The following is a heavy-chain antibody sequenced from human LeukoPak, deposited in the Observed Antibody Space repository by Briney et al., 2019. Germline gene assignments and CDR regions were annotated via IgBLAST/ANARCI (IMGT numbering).Heavy chain of an antibody. CDR2: IYYRGST. CDR1: GGSISSSNYY. CDR3: ARPRRDGYIDAFDI. J-gene: IGHJ3*02. Sequence: SETLSLTCTVSGGSISSSNYYWGWIRQPPGKGLEWIGSIYYRGSTYYHPSLKSRLTVSVDTSKNHFSLKLSSVTAADTAVYYCARPRRDGYIDAFDIWGQGTMVTVSP. D-gene: IGHD5-24*01. V-gene: IGHV4-39*02.